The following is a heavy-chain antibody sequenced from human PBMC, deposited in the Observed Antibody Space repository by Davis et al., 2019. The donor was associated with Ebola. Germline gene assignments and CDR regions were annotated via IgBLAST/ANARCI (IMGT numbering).Heavy chain of an antibody. J-gene: IGHJ4*02. D-gene: IGHD4-11*01. CDR1: GFTFSSYG. V-gene: IGHV3-33*06. CDR3: AKYTVTTPDY. CDR2: IWYDGSNK. Sequence: GRSLRLSCAASGFTFSSYGMHWVRQAPGKGLEWVAVIWYDGSNKYYADSVKGRFTISRDNSKNTLYLQMNSLRAEDTAVYYCAKYTVTTPDYWGQGTLVTVSS.